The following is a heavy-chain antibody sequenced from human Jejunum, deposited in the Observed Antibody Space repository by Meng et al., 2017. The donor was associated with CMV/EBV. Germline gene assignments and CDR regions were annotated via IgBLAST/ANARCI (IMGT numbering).Heavy chain of an antibody. D-gene: IGHD5-12*01. CDR1: GDSIRDSF. V-gene: IGHV4-4*07. CDR3: ARIGVATTFDY. J-gene: IGHJ4*02. CDR2: VYSTGTT. Sequence: HVQRQESGPELVQPSETLSLTCTVSGDSIRDSFWTGFRQPAGQGLEWIARVYSTGTTDYNPSLKSRVTMSVDVSKNQFSLKLNSVTAADTAVYYCARIGVATTFDYWGQGTLVTVSS.